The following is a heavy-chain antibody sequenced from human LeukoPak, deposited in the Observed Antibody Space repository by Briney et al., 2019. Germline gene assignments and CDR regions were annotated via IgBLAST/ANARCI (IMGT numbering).Heavy chain of an antibody. Sequence: PSETLSLTCTVSGGSISSYYWSWIRQPPGKGLGWIGYIYYSGSTNYNYNPSLKSRVTISVDTSKNQFSLKLSSVTAADTAVYYCARDQRSSGWYHYYYYMDVWGKGTTVTVSS. D-gene: IGHD6-19*01. CDR2: IYYSGSTNY. J-gene: IGHJ6*03. CDR3: ARDQRSSGWYHYYYYMDV. V-gene: IGHV4-59*01. CDR1: GGSISSYY.